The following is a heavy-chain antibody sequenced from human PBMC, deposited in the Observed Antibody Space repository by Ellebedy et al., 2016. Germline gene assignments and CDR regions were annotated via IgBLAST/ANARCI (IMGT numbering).Heavy chain of an antibody. V-gene: IGHV3-21*01. D-gene: IGHD3-3*01. CDR3: ARVALLEWFQDNWFDP. Sequence: GESLKISXAASGFTFSSYSMNWVRQAPGKGLEWVSSISSSSSYIYYADSVKGRFTISRDNAKNSLYLQMNSLRAEDTAVYYCARVALLEWFQDNWFDPWGQGTLVTVSS. CDR1: GFTFSSYS. J-gene: IGHJ5*02. CDR2: ISSSSSYI.